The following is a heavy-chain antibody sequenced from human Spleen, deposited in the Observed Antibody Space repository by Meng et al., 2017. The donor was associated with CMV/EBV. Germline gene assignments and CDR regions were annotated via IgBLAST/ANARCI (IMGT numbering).Heavy chain of an antibody. CDR1: GYTFTGYY. CDR2: INPNSGST. D-gene: IGHD3-3*01. CDR3: ASHDFWNPYGMYV. V-gene: IGHV1-2*02. J-gene: IGHJ6*02. Sequence: ASVKVSCKASGYTFTGYYMHWVRQAPGQGLEWMGWINPNSGSTNYAQKFQGRVTMTRDTSISTAYMELSRLRSDDTAVYYCASHDFWNPYGMYVWGQGTTVTVSS.